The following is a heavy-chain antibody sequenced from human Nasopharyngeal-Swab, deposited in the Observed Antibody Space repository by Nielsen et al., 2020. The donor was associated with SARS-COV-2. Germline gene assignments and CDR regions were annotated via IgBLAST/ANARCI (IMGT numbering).Heavy chain of an antibody. V-gene: IGHV3-53*01. CDR1: GFTVSSNY. CDR2: IYGGGST. Sequence: GESLKISCAASGFTVSSNYMSWVRQAPGKGLEWVSVIYGGGSTYYADSVKGRFTISRDNSKNTLYLQMNSLRAEDTAVYYCARREVGCSSTSCYDYWGQGTLVTVSS. D-gene: IGHD2-2*01. CDR3: ARREVGCSSTSCYDY. J-gene: IGHJ4*02.